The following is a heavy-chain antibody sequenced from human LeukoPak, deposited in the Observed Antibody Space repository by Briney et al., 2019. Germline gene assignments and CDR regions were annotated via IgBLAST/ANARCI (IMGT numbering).Heavy chain of an antibody. CDR3: ARARGSKNWYFDL. CDR1: GGSISSGGYY. V-gene: IGHV4-31*03. D-gene: IGHD3-10*01. Sequence: SETLSLTCTVSGGSISSGGYYWSWIRQHPGKGLEWIGYIYYSGSTYYNPSLKSRVTISVDTSKNQFSLKLSSVTAADTAVYYCARARGSKNWYFDLWGRGTLVTVSS. CDR2: IYYSGST. J-gene: IGHJ2*01.